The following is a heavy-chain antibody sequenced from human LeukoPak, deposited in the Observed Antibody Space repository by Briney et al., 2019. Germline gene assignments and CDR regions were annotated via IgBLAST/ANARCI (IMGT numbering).Heavy chain of an antibody. J-gene: IGHJ2*01. CDR1: GFTFSSYA. Sequence: PGGSLRLSCAASGFTFSSYAMSWVRQAPGKGLEWVSAISGSGGSTYYADSVKGRFTVSRDNSQNTLHLQMNSLRADDTAVYYCARELVSSGTGYFDLWGRGTLVTVSS. V-gene: IGHV3-23*01. CDR2: ISGSGGST. D-gene: IGHD3-10*02. CDR3: ARELVSSGTGYFDL.